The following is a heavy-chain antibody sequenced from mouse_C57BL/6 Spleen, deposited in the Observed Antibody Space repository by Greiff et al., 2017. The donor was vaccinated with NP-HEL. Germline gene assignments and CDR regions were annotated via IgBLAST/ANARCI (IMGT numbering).Heavy chain of an antibody. CDR1: GYSFTGYY. Sequence: VQLKESGPELVKPGASVKISCKASGYSFTGYYMHWVKQSPEKSLEWIGEINPSTGGTTYNQKFKAKATLTVDKSSSTAYMQLKSLTFEDSAVYYCARFYGGPRYFDGWGTGTTVTVAS. CDR3: ARFYGGPRYFDG. V-gene: IGHV1-42*01. J-gene: IGHJ1*03. D-gene: IGHD1-1*02. CDR2: INPSTGGT.